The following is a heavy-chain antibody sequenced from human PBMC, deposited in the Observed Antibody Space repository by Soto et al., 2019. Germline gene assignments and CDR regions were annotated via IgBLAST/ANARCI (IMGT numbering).Heavy chain of an antibody. Sequence: SETLSLTCAVYGGSFSGYYWSWIRQPPGKGLEWIGEINHSGSTNYNPSLKSRVTISVDTSKNQFSLKLSSVTAADTAVYYCARGQGSSWYLGAFDIWGQGTMVTVSS. J-gene: IGHJ3*02. CDR2: INHSGST. CDR3: ARGQGSSWYLGAFDI. V-gene: IGHV4-34*01. D-gene: IGHD6-13*01. CDR1: GGSFSGYY.